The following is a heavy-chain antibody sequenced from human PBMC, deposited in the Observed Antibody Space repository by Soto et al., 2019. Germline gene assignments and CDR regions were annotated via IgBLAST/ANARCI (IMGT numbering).Heavy chain of an antibody. Sequence: LRLSCAASGFTFSSYGMHWVRQAPGKGLEWVAVISYDGSNKYYADSVKGRFTISRDNSKNTLYLQMNSLRAEDTAVYYCARNPGGYQLLYLSQYYYYYYGMDAWGQGTTVTVSS. D-gene: IGHD2-2*02. V-gene: IGHV3-30*03. CDR2: ISYDGSNK. CDR3: ARNPGGYQLLYLSQYYYYYYGMDA. J-gene: IGHJ6*02. CDR1: GFTFSSYG.